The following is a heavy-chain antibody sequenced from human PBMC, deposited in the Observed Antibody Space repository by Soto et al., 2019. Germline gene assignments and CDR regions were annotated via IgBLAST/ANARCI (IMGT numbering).Heavy chain of an antibody. J-gene: IGHJ5*02. CDR3: ARGINTTTVPTTHYNWFDP. Sequence: ASVKVSCKASGYTFTGYYMHWVRQAPGQGLGCMGWINPNSGGTNYAQKFQGWVTMTRDTSISTAYMELSRLRSDDTAVYYCARGINTTTVPTTHYNWFDPWGQGTLVTVSS. CDR2: INPNSGGT. CDR1: GYTFTGYY. D-gene: IGHD4-4*01. V-gene: IGHV1-2*04.